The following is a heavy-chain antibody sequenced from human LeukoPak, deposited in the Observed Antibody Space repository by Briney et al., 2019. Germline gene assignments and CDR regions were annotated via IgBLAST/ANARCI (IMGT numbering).Heavy chain of an antibody. D-gene: IGHD6-19*01. V-gene: IGHV4-59*08. Sequence: PSETLSLTCTVPGGSISSYYWSWIRQPPGKGLEWIGYIYYSGSTNYNPSLKSRVTISVDTSKNQFSLKLSSVTAADTAVYYCARYSSGFDYWGQGTLVTVSS. CDR3: ARYSSGFDY. J-gene: IGHJ4*02. CDR1: GGSISSYY. CDR2: IYYSGST.